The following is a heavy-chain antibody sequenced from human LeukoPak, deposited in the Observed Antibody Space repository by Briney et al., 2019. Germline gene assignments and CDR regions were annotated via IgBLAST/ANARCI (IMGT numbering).Heavy chain of an antibody. CDR2: ISRGSTST. V-gene: IGHV3-21*06. CDR3: PRFWSHYYYMDV. Sequence: GGSLRLSCTVSAFTFGSYAMIWVRQAPGKGLECISSISRGSTSTYYADSVRGRFTISRDNARNSLFLHMSNLRAEDMAVYYCPRFWSHYYYMDVWGKGTTVLVSS. CDR1: AFTFGSYA. D-gene: IGHD3-3*01. J-gene: IGHJ6*03.